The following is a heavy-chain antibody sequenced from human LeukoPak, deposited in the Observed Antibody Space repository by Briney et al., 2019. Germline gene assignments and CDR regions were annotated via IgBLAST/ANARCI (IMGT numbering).Heavy chain of an antibody. V-gene: IGHV1-69*01. CDR1: GATFSSYA. J-gene: IGHJ4*02. CDR3: ARTARNYDSSGYYYWGYYFDY. CDR2: IIPIFGTA. Sequence: GASVKVSCKASGATFSSYAISWVRQAPGQGLEWMGGIIPIFGTANYAQKFQGRVTITVDESTSTAYMELSSLRSEDTAVYYCARTARNYDSSGYYYWGYYFDYWGQGTLVTVSS. D-gene: IGHD3-22*01.